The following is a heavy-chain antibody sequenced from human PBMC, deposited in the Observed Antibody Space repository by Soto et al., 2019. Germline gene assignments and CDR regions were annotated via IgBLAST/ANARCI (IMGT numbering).Heavy chain of an antibody. J-gene: IGHJ6*02. CDR2: IWEDGSNK. Sequence: LRLSCAASGFSFSAYGMHWVRQAPGKGLEWVAVIWEDGSNKFYADSVKGRFAISRDNSMNTLFLQMNSLTAEDTALYYCARDTLAAAGGMDVWGQGTTVTVSS. CDR1: GFSFSAYG. CDR3: ARDTLAAAGGMDV. D-gene: IGHD6-13*01. V-gene: IGHV3-33*01.